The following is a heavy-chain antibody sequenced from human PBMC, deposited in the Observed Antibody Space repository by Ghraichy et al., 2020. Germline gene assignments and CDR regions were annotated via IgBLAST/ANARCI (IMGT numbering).Heavy chain of an antibody. J-gene: IGHJ5*01. CDR3: ARGFYDGSGYVDS. CDR1: GDSMNSDDYY. V-gene: IGHV4-31*11. D-gene: IGHD3-22*01. Sequence: SQTLSLTCDVSGDSMNSDDYYWAWIRQHPGKGLEWLGYMSYTGTTFYDTSLKSRLTMSVDTSNKQFFLTLSPVTAADTAVYFCARGFYDGSGYVDSWGQGTLVTVSS. CDR2: MSYTGTT.